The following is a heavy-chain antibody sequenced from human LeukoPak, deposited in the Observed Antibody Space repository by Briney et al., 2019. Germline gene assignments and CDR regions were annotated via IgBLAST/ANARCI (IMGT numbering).Heavy chain of an antibody. CDR2: FSLDSNRR. V-gene: IGHV3-9*01. CDR3: TRDLRPGGADV. Sequence: GGSLRLSCVASTVTHEFYAMHWVRQAPGKGLEWVSGFSLDSNRRDYADSVRGRFTVSRDYATRALYLQMNSLRLEDTALYYCTRDLRPGGADVWGQGTTVIVSS. D-gene: IGHD4-17*01. CDR1: TVTHEFYA. J-gene: IGHJ6*02.